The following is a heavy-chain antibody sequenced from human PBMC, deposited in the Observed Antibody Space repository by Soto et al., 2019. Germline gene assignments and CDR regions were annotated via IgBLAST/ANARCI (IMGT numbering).Heavy chain of an antibody. V-gene: IGHV4-59*12. CDR3: AREGGGAVAGYYYYYYMDV. Sequence: SETLSLTCTVSGGSISSYYWSWIRQPPGKGLEWIGYIYYSGSTNYNPSLKSRVTISVDTSKNQFSLKLSSVTAADTAVYYCAREGGGAVAGYYYYYYMDVWGKGTTVTVSS. J-gene: IGHJ6*03. CDR1: GGSISSYY. CDR2: IYYSGST. D-gene: IGHD6-19*01.